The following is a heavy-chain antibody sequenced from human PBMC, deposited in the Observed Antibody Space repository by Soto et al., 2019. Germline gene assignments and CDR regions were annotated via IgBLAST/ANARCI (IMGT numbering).Heavy chain of an antibody. CDR1: GFSLSTRGEG. Sequence: QISWKESGPTLVKPTQTLTPTCTFAGFSLSTRGEGVGWIRQPPGKALEWLALIYWDDDKRYSPSLNSRLTITKDTSKSHVVLTMTNMDPVDTATYYCAHTGRGYHHFEYWGQGTLVTVSS. D-gene: IGHD3-16*02. V-gene: IGHV2-5*02. J-gene: IGHJ4*02. CDR2: IYWDDDK. CDR3: AHTGRGYHHFEY.